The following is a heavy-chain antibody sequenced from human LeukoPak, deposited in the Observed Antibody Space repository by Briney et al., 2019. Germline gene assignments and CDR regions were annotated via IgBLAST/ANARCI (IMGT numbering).Heavy chain of an antibody. CDR3: TIPPGYCSSTSCYGDGY. Sequence: GGSLRLSCAASGLTFSGSAMHWVPQASGKGLEWVGRIRSKANSYATAYAASVKGRFTISRDDSKNTAYLQMNSLKTEDTAVYYCTIPPGYCSSTSCYGDGYWGQGTLVTVSS. CDR2: IRSKANSYAT. V-gene: IGHV3-73*01. D-gene: IGHD2-2*01. CDR1: GLTFSGSA. J-gene: IGHJ4*02.